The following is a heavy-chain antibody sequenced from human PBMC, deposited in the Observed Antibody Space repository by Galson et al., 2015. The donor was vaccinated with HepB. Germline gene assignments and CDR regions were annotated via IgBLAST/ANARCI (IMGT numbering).Heavy chain of an antibody. CDR3: AIEKTGGLWEY. Sequence: SVKVSCKASGYTFIDYYMHWVRQAPGQGLEWMGCSNPNSGATNYAQKFRGRVTMTRGTSLSTADMDLTSLSSDDTAIYYCAIEKTGGLWEYWGQGTLVTVSS. CDR1: GYTFIDYY. CDR2: SNPNSGAT. J-gene: IGHJ4*02. D-gene: IGHD3-16*01. V-gene: IGHV1-2*02.